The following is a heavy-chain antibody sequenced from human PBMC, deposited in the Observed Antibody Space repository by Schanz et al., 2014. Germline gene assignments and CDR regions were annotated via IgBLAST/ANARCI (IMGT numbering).Heavy chain of an antibody. CDR1: GFSFSSYA. J-gene: IGHJ4*02. CDR3: ARKVVATIGGYYDN. D-gene: IGHD5-12*01. CDR2: MNESHSTI. Sequence: EVQLLESGGGLVEPGGSLRLSCAASGFSFSSYAMGWVRQARGKGLEWVSAMNESHSTIYYADSVRGRFTISRDNAENTLFLQMNSLRAKDTAVYDCARKVVATIGGYYDNWGQGTLVIVSS. V-gene: IGHV3-23*01.